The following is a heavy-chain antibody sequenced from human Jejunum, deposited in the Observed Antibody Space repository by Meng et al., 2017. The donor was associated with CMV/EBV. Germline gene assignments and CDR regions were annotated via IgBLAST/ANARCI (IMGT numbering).Heavy chain of an antibody. J-gene: IGHJ4*02. CDR3: AKGFYYFDSSGYRVFDS. V-gene: IGHV3-23*01. CDR1: FNNFA. D-gene: IGHD3-22*01. CDR2: ISVSGGTT. Sequence: FNNFAMNGVRQAPGKGLEWISGISVSGGTTYYAASVKGRFTMSRDNARKTVYLQMNNLRPEDTAQYFCAKGFYYFDSSGYRVFDSWGQGTLVTVSS.